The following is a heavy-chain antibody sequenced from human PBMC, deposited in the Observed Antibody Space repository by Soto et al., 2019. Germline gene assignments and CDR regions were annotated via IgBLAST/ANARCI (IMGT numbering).Heavy chain of an antibody. CDR3: AREGQAPYYYYGMDV. V-gene: IGHV1-18*01. Sequence: QVQVVQSGDEVKKPGASVKVSCKASGYTFTNYGFSWVRQAPGQGLEWMGWISGYNGNTKYAEKFQGRVTMTTDTSTSTAHMELRSLRSDDTAMYYCAREGQAPYYYYGMDVW. CDR1: GYTFTNYG. J-gene: IGHJ6*01. CDR2: ISGYNGNT.